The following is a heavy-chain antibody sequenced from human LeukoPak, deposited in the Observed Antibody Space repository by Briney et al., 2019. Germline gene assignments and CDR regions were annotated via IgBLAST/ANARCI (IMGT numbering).Heavy chain of an antibody. CDR3: AKFSTYYYDSSGSLFDY. CDR1: GFTFSSYA. D-gene: IGHD3-22*01. CDR2: ISGSGGST. V-gene: IGHV3-23*01. Sequence: GGSLRLSCAASGFTFSSYAMSWVRQAPGKGLEWVSAISGSGGSTYYADSVKGRCTISRDNSKNTLYLKLNSLRAEDTAVYYCAKFSTYYYDSSGSLFDYWGQGTLVTVSS. J-gene: IGHJ4*02.